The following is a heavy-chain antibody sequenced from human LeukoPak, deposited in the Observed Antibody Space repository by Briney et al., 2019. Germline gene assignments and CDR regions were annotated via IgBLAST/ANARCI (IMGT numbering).Heavy chain of an antibody. CDR3: ARRILLSGLDI. V-gene: IGHV3-66*01. CDR1: GFTVSNDH. CDR2: IYPSGTT. Sequence: GGSLRLSCAASGFTVSNDHMTWVRQAPGKGLEWISVIYPSGTTQYANSVKGRFTISRDISKSTLYLQMNSLRDEDTAVYFCARRILLSGLDIWGQGTMVTVSS. J-gene: IGHJ3*02. D-gene: IGHD2-15*01.